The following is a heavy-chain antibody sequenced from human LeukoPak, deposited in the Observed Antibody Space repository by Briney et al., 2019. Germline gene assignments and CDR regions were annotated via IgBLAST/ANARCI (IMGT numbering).Heavy chain of an antibody. CDR1: EVTVSNNY. J-gene: IGHJ3*02. CDR3: VRGPRYYDDSGFHYGVFDI. Sequence: GGSLRLSCGASEVTVSNNYMSWVRQAPGKGLQWVSVIYPGGNIYYADSVKGRFIISRGNSKNTLSLQMNSLTADDTAVYYCVRGPRYYDDSGFHYGVFDIWGQGTLVTVSS. CDR2: IYPGGNI. D-gene: IGHD3-22*01. V-gene: IGHV3-53*01.